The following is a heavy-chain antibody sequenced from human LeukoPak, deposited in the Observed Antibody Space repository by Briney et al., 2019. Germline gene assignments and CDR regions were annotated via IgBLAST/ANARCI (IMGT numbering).Heavy chain of an antibody. D-gene: IGHD4-17*01. CDR3: AKGGGLRSSAFDV. CDR1: GFTFSNYA. CDR2: ISGSGGST. Sequence: PGGSLRLSCAASGFTFSNYAMSWVRQAPGKGLEWVSTISGSGGSTDYADSVKGRFTISRDNSKNTLYLQMNSLGAEDKAVYYCAKGGGLRSSAFDVWGQGTMVTVSS. V-gene: IGHV3-23*01. J-gene: IGHJ3*01.